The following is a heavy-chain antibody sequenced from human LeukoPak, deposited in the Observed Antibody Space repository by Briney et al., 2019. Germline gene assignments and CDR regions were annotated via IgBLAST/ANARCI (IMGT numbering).Heavy chain of an antibody. V-gene: IGHV3-30*02. J-gene: IGHJ6*03. CDR1: GFTFSNYA. CDR2: IRHDGSSI. CDR3: AKTGFQWGQYFYYMDV. Sequence: GGSLRLSCAASGFTFSNYAMHWVRQAPGKGLEWVAFIRHDGSSIYYADSVKGRFTISRDNSKNTLYLQMNSLIGEDTAVYYCAKTGFQWGQYFYYMDVWGKGTTVTVSS. D-gene: IGHD1-14*01.